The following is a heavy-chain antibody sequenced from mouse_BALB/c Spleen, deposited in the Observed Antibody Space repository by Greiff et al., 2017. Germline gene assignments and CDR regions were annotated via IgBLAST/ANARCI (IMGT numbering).Heavy chain of an antibody. V-gene: IGHV5-6-5*01. D-gene: IGHD2-1*01. Sequence: DVMLVESGGGLVKPGGSLKLSCAASGFTFSSYAMSWVRQTPEKRLEWVASISSGGSTYYPDSVKGRFTISRDNARNILYLQMSSLRSEDTAMYYCARDGNYGAMDYWGQGTSVTVSS. CDR1: GFTFSSYA. CDR3: ARDGNYGAMDY. J-gene: IGHJ4*01. CDR2: ISSGGST.